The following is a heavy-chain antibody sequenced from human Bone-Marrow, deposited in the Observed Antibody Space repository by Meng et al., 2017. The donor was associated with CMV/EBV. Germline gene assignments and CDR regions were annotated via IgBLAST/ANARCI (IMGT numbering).Heavy chain of an antibody. J-gene: IGHJ3*02. CDR2: IYYSGST. CDR1: GGSFSGYY. V-gene: IGHV4-34*01. D-gene: IGHD3-10*01. CDR3: ARGRGSGSYYDAFDI. Sequence: GSLRLSCAVYGGSFSGYYWGWIRQPPGKGLEWIGSIYYSGSTYYNPSLKSRVTISVDTSKNQFSLKLSSVTAADTAVYYCARGRGSGSYYDAFDIWGQGTMVTVSS.